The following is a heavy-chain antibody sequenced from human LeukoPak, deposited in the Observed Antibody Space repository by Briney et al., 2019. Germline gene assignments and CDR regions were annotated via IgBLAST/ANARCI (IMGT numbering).Heavy chain of an antibody. CDR3: ARNSGLADC. J-gene: IGHJ4*02. V-gene: IGHV1-8*01. CDR1: GYSFTNHD. Sequence: ASVKVSRKASGYSFTNHDISWVRQATGQGLEWMGWMNPNSGNTGYAEKFQGRVTMTRDNSITTAYMELSSLRSEDTAVYYCARNSGLADCWGQGTLVTVSS. D-gene: IGHD5-12*01. CDR2: MNPNSGNT.